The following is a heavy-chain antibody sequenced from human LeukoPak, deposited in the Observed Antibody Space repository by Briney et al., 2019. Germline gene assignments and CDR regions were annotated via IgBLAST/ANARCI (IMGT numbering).Heavy chain of an antibody. Sequence: GGSLRLSCAASGFTFSSYWMHWVRQAPGKGLVWVSRINSDGSSTSYADSVKGRLTISRDNAKNTLYLQMNSLRAEDTAVYYCARAPAGTTAYYYGMDVWGNGTTVTVSS. V-gene: IGHV3-74*01. CDR3: ARAPAGTTAYYYGMDV. J-gene: IGHJ6*04. CDR2: INSDGSST. CDR1: GFTFSSYW. D-gene: IGHD1-1*01.